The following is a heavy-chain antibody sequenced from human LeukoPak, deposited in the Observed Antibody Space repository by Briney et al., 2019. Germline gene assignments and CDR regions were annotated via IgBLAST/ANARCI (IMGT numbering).Heavy chain of an antibody. Sequence: ASVKVSCTASGYTFTGFYIHWVRQAPGQGLQWMGWINPNSGGTNYAQEFEGRVTITRDTSISTAYMELSGLRSDDTAIYYCATLGDISGYYLRDYWGQGTLVTVSS. CDR3: ATLGDISGYYLRDY. J-gene: IGHJ4*02. CDR2: INPNSGGT. D-gene: IGHD3-22*01. CDR1: GYTFTGFY. V-gene: IGHV1-2*02.